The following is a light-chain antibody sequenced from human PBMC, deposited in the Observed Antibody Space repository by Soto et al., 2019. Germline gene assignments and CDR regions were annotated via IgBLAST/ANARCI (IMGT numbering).Light chain of an antibody. V-gene: IGKV3-15*01. CDR1: QSVSSN. J-gene: IGKJ4*01. Sequence: EIVMTQSPATLSVSPGGRATLSCRASQSVSSNLAWYQQQPGQAPRLLIDGASTRATGTPARFSGSGSGTEDTLTISSSQCEEFAVYYCQQYNNWPLTFGGGTKVE. CDR3: QQYNNWPLT. CDR2: GAS.